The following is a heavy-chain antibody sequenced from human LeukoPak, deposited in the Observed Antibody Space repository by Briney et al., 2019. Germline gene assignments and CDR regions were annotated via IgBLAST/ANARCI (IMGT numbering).Heavy chain of an antibody. V-gene: IGHV3-74*01. CDR2: INSDGSST. CDR3: AREARWLQTHFDY. D-gene: IGHD5-24*01. J-gene: IGHJ4*02. CDR1: GFTFSSYW. Sequence: GGSLRLSCAASGFTFSSYWMHWVRQAPGKGLVWVSRINSDGSSTSYADSVKGRFTISRDNSKNTLYLQMNSLRAEDTAVYYCAREARWLQTHFDYWGQGTLVTVSS.